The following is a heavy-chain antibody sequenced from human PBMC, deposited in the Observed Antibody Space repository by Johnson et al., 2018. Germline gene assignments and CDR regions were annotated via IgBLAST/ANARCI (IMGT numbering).Heavy chain of an antibody. CDR1: GDSISSYY. Sequence: QVQLQQSGPGLVKPSETLSLTCTVSGDSISSYYWNWIRQPPGKGLEWIGYIHYSGSTNYHPSLKRRVTISVDTSKNQFSLKLSSVTAADTAVYYWAREREVTTAYYYYYGMDVWGQGTTVTVSS. J-gene: IGHJ6*02. CDR2: IHYSGST. V-gene: IGHV4-59*01. CDR3: AREREVTTAYYYYYGMDV. D-gene: IGHD4-17*01.